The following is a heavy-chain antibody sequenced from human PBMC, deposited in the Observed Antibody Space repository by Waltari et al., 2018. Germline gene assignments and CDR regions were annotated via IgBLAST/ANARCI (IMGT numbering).Heavy chain of an antibody. CDR3: ARELPGIAAAGKGRGWFDP. CDR1: GFTFSSYA. Sequence: QVQLVESGGGVVQPGRSLRLSCEASGFTFSSYAMQWVRQAPGKGLGWVAVISNDGSNKYYADSVKGRFTISRDNSKNTLYLQMNSLRAEDTAVYYCARELPGIAAAGKGRGWFDPWGQGTLVTVSS. D-gene: IGHD6-13*01. CDR2: ISNDGSNK. V-gene: IGHV3-30-3*01. J-gene: IGHJ5*02.